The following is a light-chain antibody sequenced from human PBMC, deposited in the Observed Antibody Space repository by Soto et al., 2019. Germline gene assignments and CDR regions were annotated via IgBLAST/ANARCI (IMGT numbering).Light chain of an antibody. CDR1: QSVSSY. CDR2: GAS. CDR3: QQYGSAPELT. J-gene: IGKJ4*01. V-gene: IGKV3-20*01. Sequence: EIVLTQSPAILSLSPGEGATLSCRASQSVSSYLVWYQQKPGQAPRLLIYGASRRATGIPDRFSGSGSGTDFTLTISRLEPEDFAVYYCQQYGSAPELTFGGGTKVDIK.